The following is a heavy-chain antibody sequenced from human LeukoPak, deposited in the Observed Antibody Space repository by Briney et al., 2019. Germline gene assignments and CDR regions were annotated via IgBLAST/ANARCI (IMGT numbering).Heavy chain of an antibody. CDR1: GGSISSYY. V-gene: IGHV4-59*01. Sequence: SETLSLTCTVPGGSISSYYWSWIRQPPGRGLEWIGYIYYSGSTNYNPSLKSRVTISVDTSKNQFSLKLSSVTAADTAVYYCVRGATAVRIDYWGQGTLVTVSS. J-gene: IGHJ4*02. CDR2: IYYSGST. CDR3: VRGATAVRIDY. D-gene: IGHD1-26*01.